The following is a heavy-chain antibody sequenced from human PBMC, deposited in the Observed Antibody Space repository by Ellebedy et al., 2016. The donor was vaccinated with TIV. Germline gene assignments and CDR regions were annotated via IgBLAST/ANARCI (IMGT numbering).Heavy chain of an antibody. CDR3: ARDAMIWIFDS. CDR2: ITVTTSTV. Sequence: PGGSLRLSCETSGVTFSPYSMSWVRQAPGQALEWISSITVTTSTVSYADSVRGRFTISSDKAKKSVYLQMNSLRVEDTGVYYCARDAMIWIFDSWGQGTLVTVSS. J-gene: IGHJ4*02. CDR1: GVTFSPYS. V-gene: IGHV3-48*01. D-gene: IGHD3-22*01.